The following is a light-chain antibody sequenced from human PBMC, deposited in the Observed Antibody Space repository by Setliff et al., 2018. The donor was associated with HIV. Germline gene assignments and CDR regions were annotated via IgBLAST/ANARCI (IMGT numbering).Light chain of an antibody. CDR1: SSDIGDYNY. V-gene: IGLV2-14*01. J-gene: IGLJ1*01. Sequence: QSVLTQPASVSGSPGQSITISCTGSSSDIGDYNYVSWYQQFPGKVPKLIIYEVTRRPSGVSHRFSGSKSGDTASLTISGLQAEDEADYYCSSFRRSSLSSYVFGSGTKV. CDR3: SSFRRSSLSSYV. CDR2: EVT.